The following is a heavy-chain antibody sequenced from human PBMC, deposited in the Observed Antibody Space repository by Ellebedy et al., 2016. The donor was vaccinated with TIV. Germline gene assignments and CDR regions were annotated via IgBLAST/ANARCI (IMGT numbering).Heavy chain of an antibody. V-gene: IGHV3-11*06. CDR2: ICSGGTYT. J-gene: IGHJ6*02. CDR1: GFPFSDHY. D-gene: IGHD3-10*01. CDR3: ARGDQYGSGIMDV. Sequence: GESLKISCAASGFPFSDHYMTSNRQAPGEGLEWVSYICSGGTYTKYADSVMGRFTISRDSAKKSLYLQMSGLRAEDTAIYYCARGDQYGSGIMDVWGQGTTVTVSS.